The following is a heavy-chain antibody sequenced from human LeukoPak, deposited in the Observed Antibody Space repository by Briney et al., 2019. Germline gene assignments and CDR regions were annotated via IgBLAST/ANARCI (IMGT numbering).Heavy chain of an antibody. CDR2: ISYDGSNK. V-gene: IGHV3-30*18. CDR3: AKEKRYYDSIGAAFDI. CDR1: GFTFSSYG. Sequence: PGRSLRLSCAASGFTFSSYGMHWVRQAPGKGLEWVAVISYDGSNKYYADSVKGRFTISRDNSKNTLYLQMNSLRAEDTAVYYCAKEKRYYDSIGAAFDIWGQGTMVTVSS. D-gene: IGHD3-22*01. J-gene: IGHJ3*02.